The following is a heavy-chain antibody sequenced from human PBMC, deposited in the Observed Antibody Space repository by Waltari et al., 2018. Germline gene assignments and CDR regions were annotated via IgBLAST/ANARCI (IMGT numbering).Heavy chain of an antibody. CDR1: GGSISSSSYY. CDR3: ARDGGSLGYCSGGSCYRNWFDP. J-gene: IGHJ5*02. CDR2: IYYSGST. D-gene: IGHD2-15*01. Sequence: QLQLQESGPGLVKPSETLSLTCTVSGGSISSSSYYWGWIRQPPGQGLEWIGSIYYSGSTYYNPSLKSRVTISVDTSKNQFSLKLSSVTAADTAVYYCARDGGSLGYCSGGSCYRNWFDPWGQGTLVTVSS. V-gene: IGHV4-39*07.